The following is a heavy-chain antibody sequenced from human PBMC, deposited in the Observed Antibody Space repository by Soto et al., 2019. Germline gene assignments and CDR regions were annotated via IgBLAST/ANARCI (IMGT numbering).Heavy chain of an antibody. CDR2: IIPILGIA. Sequence: QVQLVQSGAEVKKPGSSVKVSCKASGGTFSSYTISWVRQAPGQGLEWMGRIIPILGIANYAQKFQGRVTITADKSTSTAYMELSSLRSEDTAVYYCARVHDFWSGYPSNYWGQGTLVTVSS. D-gene: IGHD3-3*01. J-gene: IGHJ4*02. CDR1: GGTFSSYT. V-gene: IGHV1-69*02. CDR3: ARVHDFWSGYPSNY.